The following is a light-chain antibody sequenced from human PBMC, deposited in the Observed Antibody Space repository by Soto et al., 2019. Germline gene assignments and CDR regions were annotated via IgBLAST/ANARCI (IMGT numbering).Light chain of an antibody. CDR3: QQYVTYSRT. J-gene: IGKJ1*01. CDR2: DAS. V-gene: IGKV1-5*01. CDR1: QSISIW. Sequence: DIPMTQSPSTLSASAGDRVTLTCRASQSISIWLAWYQQKPGKAPKLLIYDASSLESGVPSRFSGSGSGTEFTLTISSLQPDDFATYYCQQYVTYSRTFGQGTKVEIK.